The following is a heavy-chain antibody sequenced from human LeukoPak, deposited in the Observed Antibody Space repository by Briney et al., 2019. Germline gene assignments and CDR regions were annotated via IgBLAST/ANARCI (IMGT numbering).Heavy chain of an antibody. CDR2: INHSGST. V-gene: IGHV4-34*01. J-gene: IGHJ5*02. CDR3: ARGGFDWLLFYVLDKYNWFDL. CDR1: GGSFSGYY. Sequence: SETLSLTCAVSGGSFSGYYWSWIRQPPGKGLEWIGEINHSGSTNYNPPLKSRVPLSVDTPNNQFSLKLSSVTAADTAVYYCARGGFDWLLFYVLDKYNWFDLWGQGTLVTVSS. D-gene: IGHD3-9*01.